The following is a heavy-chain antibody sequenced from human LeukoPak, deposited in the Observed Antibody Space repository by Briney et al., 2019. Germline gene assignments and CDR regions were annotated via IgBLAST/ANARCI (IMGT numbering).Heavy chain of an antibody. Sequence: ASVRVSCKASGYTFTDYSMHGVRQAPGQGLEWMGWLNPNSVGTNYAQKFQGRVTMTRDTSISTSYMELRRLRSDDTAVYYCARDLVGGPAALYADSWGQGTVVTVSS. J-gene: IGHJ4*02. D-gene: IGHD2-2*01. CDR2: LNPNSVGT. CDR1: GYTFTDYS. V-gene: IGHV1-2*02. CDR3: ARDLVGGPAALYADS.